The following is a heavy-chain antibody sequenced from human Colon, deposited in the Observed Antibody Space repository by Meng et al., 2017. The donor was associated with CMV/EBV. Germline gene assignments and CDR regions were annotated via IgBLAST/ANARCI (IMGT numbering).Heavy chain of an antibody. CDR2: INSGGGTI. J-gene: IGHJ6*02. CDR1: GFTFSDYY. Sequence: GESLKISCATSGFTFSDYYMSWIRQAPGKGLEWVAYINSGGGTIYAESVKGRFTISRDNAKTSLYLQMNSLRAEDTAVYYCARGLWFGELLGGYYYGMDVWGQGTTVTVSS. D-gene: IGHD3-10*01. V-gene: IGHV3-11*04. CDR3: ARGLWFGELLGGYYYGMDV.